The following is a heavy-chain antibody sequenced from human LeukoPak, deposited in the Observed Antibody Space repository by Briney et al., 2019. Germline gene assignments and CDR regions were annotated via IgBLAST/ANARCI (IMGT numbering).Heavy chain of an antibody. CDR2: ISAYNGNT. CDR3: ARGPLRFLEWLQDY. Sequence: GASVKVSCKASGYTFTSYGISRVRQAPGQGLEWMGWISAYNGNTNYAQKLQGRVTMTTDTSTSTAYMELRSLRSDDTAVYYCARGPLRFLEWLQDYWGQGTLVTVSS. D-gene: IGHD3-3*01. V-gene: IGHV1-18*01. J-gene: IGHJ4*02. CDR1: GYTFTSYG.